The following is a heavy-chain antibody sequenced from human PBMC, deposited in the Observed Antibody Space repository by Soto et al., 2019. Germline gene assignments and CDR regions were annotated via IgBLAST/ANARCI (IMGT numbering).Heavy chain of an antibody. V-gene: IGHV3-23*01. CDR2: VSGPGGTP. D-gene: IGHD1-1*01. Sequence: EVHLLESGGGLVQPGGSLRLSCTAAGFAFKKSVMNWVRQAPGKGLEWVSGVSGPGGTPYYAASVQGRFVNSRDNSKNTEFLHMNSLRAEDTAVYYCAKDFRTGTTDYWGQGALVTVSS. CDR1: GFAFKKSV. J-gene: IGHJ4*02. CDR3: AKDFRTGTTDY.